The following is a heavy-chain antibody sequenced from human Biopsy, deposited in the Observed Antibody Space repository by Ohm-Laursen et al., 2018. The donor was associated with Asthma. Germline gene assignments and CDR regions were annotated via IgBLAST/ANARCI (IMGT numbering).Heavy chain of an antibody. V-gene: IGHV1-2*06. CDR3: ARGRHYDFWSGYYIEYFDY. D-gene: IGHD3-3*01. J-gene: IGHJ4*02. Sequence: GASVKVSCKASGYVFTAYYIHWVRQAPGQGLQWMGRINPHNGDTHYAEKFQGRVTMTRDTSISTAYMELSRLRSDDTAVYYCARGRHYDFWSGYYIEYFDYWGQGTLVTVSS. CDR1: GYVFTAYY. CDR2: INPHNGDT.